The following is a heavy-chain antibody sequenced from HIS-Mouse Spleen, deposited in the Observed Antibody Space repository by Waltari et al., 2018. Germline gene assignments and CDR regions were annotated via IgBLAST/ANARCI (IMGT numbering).Heavy chain of an antibody. CDR1: GGSISSSSYY. V-gene: IGHV4-39*07. CDR3: AREIPYSSSWYDWYFDL. Sequence: QLQLQESGPGLVKPSETLSLTCTVSGGSISSSSYYWGWIRQPPGKGLEWIGSIYYRWSTSYNPALKGRGTRSVDTSKNQFSLKLSSVTAADTAVYYCAREIPYSSSWYDWYFDLWGRGTLVTVSS. J-gene: IGHJ2*01. D-gene: IGHD6-13*01. CDR2: IYYRWST.